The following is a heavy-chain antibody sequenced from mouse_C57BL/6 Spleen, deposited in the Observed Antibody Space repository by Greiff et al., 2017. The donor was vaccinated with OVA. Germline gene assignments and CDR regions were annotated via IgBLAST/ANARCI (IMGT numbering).Heavy chain of an antibody. CDR3: ARIDYDGGFAY. Sequence: VQLKESGPGLVKPSQSLSLTCSVTGYSITSGYYWNWIRQFPGNKLEWMGYISYDGSNNYNPSLKNRISITRDTSKNQFFLKLNSVTTEDTATYYCARIDYDGGFAYWGQGTLVTVSA. CDR1: GYSITSGYY. D-gene: IGHD2-4*01. CDR2: ISYDGSN. J-gene: IGHJ3*01. V-gene: IGHV3-6*01.